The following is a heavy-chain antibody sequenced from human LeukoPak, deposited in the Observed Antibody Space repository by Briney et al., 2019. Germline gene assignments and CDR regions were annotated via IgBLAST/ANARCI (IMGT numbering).Heavy chain of an antibody. CDR1: GGSISSYY. D-gene: IGHD5-18*01. Sequence: SETLSLTCTVPGGSISSYYWSWIRQPPGKGLEWIGYIYYSGSTNYNPSLKSRVTISVDTSKNQFSLKLSSVTAADTAVYYCARDRGYRYGMDVWGQGTTVTVSS. V-gene: IGHV4-59*01. CDR2: IYYSGST. CDR3: ARDRGYRYGMDV. J-gene: IGHJ6*02.